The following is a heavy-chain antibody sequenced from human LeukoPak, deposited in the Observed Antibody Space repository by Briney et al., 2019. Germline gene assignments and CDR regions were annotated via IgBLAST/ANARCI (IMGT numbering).Heavy chain of an antibody. J-gene: IGHJ5*02. CDR3: ARGESGSFWS. D-gene: IGHD1-26*01. V-gene: IGHV3-7*01. CDR1: GFTFSNYW. Sequence: GGSLRLSCAASGFTFSNYWMSWVRQAPRKGLEWVASIKQDGSEKYYVDSVKGRFTISRDNAKNSLFLQMNSLRVDDTAVYFCARGESGSFWSWGQGTLVTVSS. CDR2: IKQDGSEK.